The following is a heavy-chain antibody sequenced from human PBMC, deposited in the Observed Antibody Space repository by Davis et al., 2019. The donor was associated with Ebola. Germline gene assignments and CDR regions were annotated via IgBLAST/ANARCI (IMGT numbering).Heavy chain of an antibody. CDR3: ARDDYGDHY. CDR1: GYTFTSYY. J-gene: IGHJ4*02. Sequence: AASVKVSCKASGYTFTSYYMHWVRQAPGQGLEWMGWISTYNGNTNYAQKLQGRVTMTTDTSTSTVYMDLSSLRSEDTAVYYCARDDYGDHYWGQGTLVTVSS. D-gene: IGHD4-17*01. V-gene: IGHV1-18*04. CDR2: ISTYNGNT.